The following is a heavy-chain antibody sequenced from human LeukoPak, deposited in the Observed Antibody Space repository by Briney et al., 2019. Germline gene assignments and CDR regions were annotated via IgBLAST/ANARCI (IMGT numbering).Heavy chain of an antibody. CDR3: ARGRFDCSGGSCLTYYYYYMNV. Sequence: SVKVSCKASGGTFSSYAISWVRQAPGQGLEWMGGIIPIFGTANYAQKFQGRVTITADESTSTAYMELSSLRSEDTAVYYCARGRFDCSGGSCLTYYYYYMNVWGKGTTVTISS. V-gene: IGHV1-69*13. J-gene: IGHJ6*03. CDR2: IIPIFGTA. CDR1: GGTFSSYA. D-gene: IGHD2-15*01.